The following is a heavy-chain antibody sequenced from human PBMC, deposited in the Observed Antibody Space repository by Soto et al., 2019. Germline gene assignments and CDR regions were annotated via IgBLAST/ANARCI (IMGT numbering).Heavy chain of an antibody. Sequence: GASVKVSCKASGYTFTSYDINWVRQATGQGLEWMGWMNPNSGNTGYAQKFQGRVTMTRNTSISTAYMELSSMRSEDTAVYYCARGGTLGYYYYGMDVWGQGTTVTVSS. V-gene: IGHV1-8*01. D-gene: IGHD3-10*01. J-gene: IGHJ6*02. CDR2: MNPNSGNT. CDR3: ARGGTLGYYYYGMDV. CDR1: GYTFTSYD.